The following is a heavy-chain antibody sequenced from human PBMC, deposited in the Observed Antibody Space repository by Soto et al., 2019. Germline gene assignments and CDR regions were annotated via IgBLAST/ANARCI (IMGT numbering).Heavy chain of an antibody. CDR1: GFTFSSYW. J-gene: IGHJ5*02. D-gene: IGHD2-15*01. V-gene: IGHV3-7*03. CDR3: ARAGFVRIGWFDP. CDR2: IKQDGSEK. Sequence: GGSLRLSCAASGFTFSSYWMSWVRQAPGKGLEWVANIKQDGSEKYYVDSVKGRFTISRDNAKNSLYLQMNSLRAEDTAVYYCARAGFVRIGWFDPWGQGTLVTVSS.